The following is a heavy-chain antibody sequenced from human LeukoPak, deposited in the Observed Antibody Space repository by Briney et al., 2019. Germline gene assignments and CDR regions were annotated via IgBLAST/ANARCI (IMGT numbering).Heavy chain of an antibody. D-gene: IGHD6-13*01. CDR3: ASLPRGKPAALEFDL. J-gene: IGHJ2*01. CDR1: GFTFSDYY. CDR2: ISSSGSTI. Sequence: PGGSLRLSCAASGFTFSDYYMSWIRQAPGKGLEWVSYISSSGSTIYYADSVKGRFTISRDNAKNSLYLQMNSLRAEDTAVYYCASLPRGKPAALEFDLRGRGTLVTVSS. V-gene: IGHV3-11*04.